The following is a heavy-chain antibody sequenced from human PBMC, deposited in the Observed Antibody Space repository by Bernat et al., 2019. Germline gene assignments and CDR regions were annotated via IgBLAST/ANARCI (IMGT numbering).Heavy chain of an antibody. CDR2: IKSKTDGGTT. J-gene: IGHJ6*02. Sequence: EVQLVESGGGLVKPGGSLRLSCAASGFTFSNAWMSWVRQAPGKGLEWVGRIKSKTDGGTTDYAAPVKGRFTISRDDSKNTLYLQMNSLKTEDTAVYYCTTLPQYDSGPYYYGMDVWGQGTTVTVSS. V-gene: IGHV3-15*01. CDR3: TTLPQYDSGPYYYGMDV. D-gene: IGHD4-17*01. CDR1: GFTFSNAW.